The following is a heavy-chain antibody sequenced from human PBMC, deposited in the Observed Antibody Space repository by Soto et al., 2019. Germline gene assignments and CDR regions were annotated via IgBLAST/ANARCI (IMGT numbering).Heavy chain of an antibody. J-gene: IGHJ4*02. CDR1: GGTFNTYG. CDR3: ARDRFLYGDYPIFDI. CDR2: IIPVFGRP. D-gene: IGHD4-17*01. V-gene: IGHV1-69*01. Sequence: QVHLVQSGGEEKKPGSSVKVSCTAFGGTFNTYGISWVRQAPRQGLEWMGRIIPVFGRPNYAQRFQGRVTITADESTSTVYMELSSLTSGDTALYYCARDRFLYGDYPIFDIWGQGALVTVSS.